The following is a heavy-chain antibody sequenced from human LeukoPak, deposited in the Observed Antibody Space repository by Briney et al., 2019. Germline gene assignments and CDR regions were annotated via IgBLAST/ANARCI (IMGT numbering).Heavy chain of an antibody. CDR1: GGSISGYY. CDR3: ARISSSAPYFDY. J-gene: IGHJ4*02. V-gene: IGHV4-59*08. Sequence: SETLSLTCSVSGGSISGYYWSWMRQPPGKGLEWIGYIYYTGSTNYNPSLKSRVTISVDASMNQFSLKLSSVTAADTAVYYCARISSSAPYFDYWGQGSLVTVSS. D-gene: IGHD6-6*01. CDR2: IYYTGST.